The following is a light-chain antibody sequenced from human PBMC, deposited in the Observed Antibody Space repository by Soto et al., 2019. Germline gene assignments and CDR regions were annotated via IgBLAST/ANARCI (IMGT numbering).Light chain of an antibody. CDR2: DVS. CDR1: SSDIGAYKY. CDR3: NSYTSSETLV. Sequence: QSVLTQPASVSGSPGQSITISCTGTSSDIGAYKYVNWYQQHPGKVPKVIIYDVSNRPSGVSDRFSGSKSGNTASLTISGLQAEDEADYYCNSYTSSETLVFGGGTKLTVL. J-gene: IGLJ3*02. V-gene: IGLV2-14*01.